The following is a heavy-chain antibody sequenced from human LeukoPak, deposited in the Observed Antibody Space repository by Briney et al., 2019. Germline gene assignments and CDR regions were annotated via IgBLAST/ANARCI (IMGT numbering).Heavy chain of an antibody. Sequence: ASVKVSCKASGYTFTSYYMHWVRQAPGQGLEWMGIINPSGGSTSYAQKFQGRVTMTRDTSTSTVYMELSSLRSEDTAVYYCARGITMVRGVIGFDYWGQGTLVTVSS. J-gene: IGHJ4*02. CDR1: GYTFTSYY. V-gene: IGHV1-46*01. CDR3: ARGITMVRGVIGFDY. D-gene: IGHD3-10*01. CDR2: INPSGGST.